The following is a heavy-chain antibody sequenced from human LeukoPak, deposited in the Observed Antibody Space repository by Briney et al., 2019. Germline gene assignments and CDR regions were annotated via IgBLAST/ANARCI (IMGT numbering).Heavy chain of an antibody. V-gene: IGHV4-38-2*02. Sequence: PSETLSLTCTVSGYSISSGYYWGWIRQPPGKGREWIGSIYHSGSTYYNPSLKSRVTISVDTSKNQFSLKLSSVTAADTAVYYCARYSGSYRGFDYWGQGTLVTVSS. D-gene: IGHD1-26*01. J-gene: IGHJ4*02. CDR3: ARYSGSYRGFDY. CDR1: GYSISSGYY. CDR2: IYHSGST.